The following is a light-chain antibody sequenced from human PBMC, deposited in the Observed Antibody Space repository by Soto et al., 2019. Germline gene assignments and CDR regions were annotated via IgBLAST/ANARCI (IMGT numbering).Light chain of an antibody. CDR1: SSDVGGYNY. J-gene: IGLJ2*01. CDR3: SSYAGSNGVV. CDR2: EVS. Sequence: QPVLTQPPSASGSPGQSVTISCTGTSSDVGGYNYVSWYQQHPGKAPKFMIYEVSKRPSGVPDRFSGSKSGNTASLTVSGLQAEDEADYYCSSYAGSNGVVFGGGTKLTVL. V-gene: IGLV2-8*01.